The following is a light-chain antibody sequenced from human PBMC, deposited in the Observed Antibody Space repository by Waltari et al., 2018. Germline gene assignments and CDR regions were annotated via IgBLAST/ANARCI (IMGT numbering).Light chain of an antibody. V-gene: IGKV1-39*01. J-gene: IGKJ2*01. Sequence: DIQMTQSPSSLSASLGDRVTITCRARQSISSYLSWYQQKSGKAPKLLIYAASSLQSGVPSRFSGSGSGTDFTLTISSLQPEDFATYYCQQTYSTPYTFGQGTKLEIK. CDR1: QSISSY. CDR2: AAS. CDR3: QQTYSTPYT.